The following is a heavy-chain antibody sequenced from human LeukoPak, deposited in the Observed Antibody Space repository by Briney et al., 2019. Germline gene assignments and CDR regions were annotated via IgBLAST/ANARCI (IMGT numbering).Heavy chain of an antibody. J-gene: IGHJ5*02. Sequence: ASVRVSCKASGYPFTTYGLSWVRRAPGQGLEWLGWINPFNGNTNYAQKFQNRVTMTTDTSTTTAYLELRSLKSNDMAIYYCARDKGSGNYYNGWFDPWGQGTLITVSS. V-gene: IGHV1-18*03. CDR2: INPFNGNT. CDR3: ARDKGSGNYYNGWFDP. D-gene: IGHD3-10*01. CDR1: GYPFTTYG.